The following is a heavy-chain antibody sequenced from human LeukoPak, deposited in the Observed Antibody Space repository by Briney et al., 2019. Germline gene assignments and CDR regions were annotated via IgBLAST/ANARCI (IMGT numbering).Heavy chain of an antibody. CDR2: IYYSGDT. V-gene: IGHV4-39*07. D-gene: IGHD3-10*01. J-gene: IGHJ3*02. CDR3: ASPGSGRHAFDI. CDR1: GGSISSSTYY. Sequence: PSETLSLTCTVSGGSISSSTYYWGWIRQPPGKGLEWIGTIYYSGDTYYNPSLKGRVTISVDTSKNQFSLKLSSVTAADTAVYYCASPGSGRHAFDIWGQGTMVTVSS.